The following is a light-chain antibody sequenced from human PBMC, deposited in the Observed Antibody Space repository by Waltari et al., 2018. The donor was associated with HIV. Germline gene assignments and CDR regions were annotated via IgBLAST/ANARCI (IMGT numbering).Light chain of an antibody. V-gene: IGLV1-44*01. CDR2: ATS. J-gene: IGLJ3*02. CDR1: NSNIEYNT. Sequence: QYVLAQPPSASGTPGQRVAISCSGSNSNIEYNTINWYQQFPGAAPRLPIYATSQRPSGVPDRFSASKSGTSASLAITGLQTEDEAHYDCATGDDNLRGLLFGGGTKVTVL. CDR3: ATGDDNLRGLL.